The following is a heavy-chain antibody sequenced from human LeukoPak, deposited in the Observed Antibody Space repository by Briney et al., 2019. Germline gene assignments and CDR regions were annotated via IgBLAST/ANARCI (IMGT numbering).Heavy chain of an antibody. CDR3: ARDGNYGGNSELPS. CDR1: GFTVSSNY. J-gene: IGHJ5*02. V-gene: IGHV3-53*01. D-gene: IGHD4-23*01. CDR2: IYSGGST. Sequence: GGSLRLSCAASGFTVSSNYMSWVRQAPGKGLEWVSVIYSGGSTYYADSVKGRFTISRDNSKNTLYLQMNSLGAEDTAVYYCARDGNYGGNSELPSWGQGTLVTVSS.